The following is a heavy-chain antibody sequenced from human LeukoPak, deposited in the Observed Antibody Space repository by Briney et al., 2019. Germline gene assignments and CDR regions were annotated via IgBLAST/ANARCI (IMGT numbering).Heavy chain of an antibody. CDR2: ITPSNGGT. D-gene: IGHD3-16*01. V-gene: IGHV1-2*02. CDR3: ARLINGGRAFDI. J-gene: IGHJ3*02. Sequence: ASVKVSCKASGYILTAYYMHWVRQAPGQGLEWMGWITPSNGGTNYAQNFQGRVIITSDTSMSTAYMELSSLRSDDTAVYYCARLINGGRAFDIWGQGTVVTVSS. CDR1: GYILTAYY.